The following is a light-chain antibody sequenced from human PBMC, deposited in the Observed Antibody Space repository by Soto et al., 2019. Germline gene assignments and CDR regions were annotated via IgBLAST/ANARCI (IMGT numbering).Light chain of an antibody. Sequence: DIQLTQSPSFLSASVGDRVTVTCRASQGISSYLARYQQQPGKAPKLLIYAASTLQSGVPSRFSGSGSGTEFTLTISSLQPEDFATYYCQQLNSYPLTFGQGTRVEI. V-gene: IGKV1-9*01. CDR3: QQLNSYPLT. J-gene: IGKJ1*01. CDR2: AAS. CDR1: QGISSY.